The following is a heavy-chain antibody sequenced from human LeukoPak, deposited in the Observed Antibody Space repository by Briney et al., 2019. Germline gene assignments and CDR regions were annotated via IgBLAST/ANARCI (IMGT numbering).Heavy chain of an antibody. CDR3: ARGGIDNDAFDI. J-gene: IGHJ3*02. V-gene: IGHV1-8*01. Sequence: ASVKVSCKPSGYTFTSYDISWVRQATGQGLEWMGWMNLNSGNTGYAQKFQGRVTMTRNTSISTAYMELSSLRSEDTAVYYCARGGIDNDAFDIWGQGTMVTVSS. D-gene: IGHD6-13*01. CDR2: MNLNSGNT. CDR1: GYTFTSYD.